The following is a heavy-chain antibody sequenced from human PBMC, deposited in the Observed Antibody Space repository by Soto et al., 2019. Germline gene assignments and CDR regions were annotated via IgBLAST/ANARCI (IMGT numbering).Heavy chain of an antibody. Sequence: PSETLSLTCTVSGASLNSGDYYWAWVRQPPGKGLEWIAYIYHFGRPYYNASLESRVSISLDASKDEFSLRLNSVTAADTAVYYCATLQYFYDGSSYFFDSWGRGTLVPVSS. CDR2: IYHFGRP. CDR3: ATLQYFYDGSSYFFDS. D-gene: IGHD3-22*01. J-gene: IGHJ4*02. CDR1: GASLNSGDYY. V-gene: IGHV4-30-4*01.